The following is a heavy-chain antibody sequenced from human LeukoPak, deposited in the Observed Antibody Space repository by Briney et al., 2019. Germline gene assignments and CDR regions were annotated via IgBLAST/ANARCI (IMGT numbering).Heavy chain of an antibody. V-gene: IGHV5-51*01. D-gene: IGHD3-10*01. CDR1: GYRFTNYW. J-gene: IGHJ4*02. Sequence: GESLKISCKGSGYRFTNYWIGWVRQMPGKGLEWMGIIYTGDSDTKYSPSFQGQVTISADKSINSAYLQWNSLKASDTAMYYCARQYGSGSYDYWGQGTLVTVSS. CDR2: IYTGDSDT. CDR3: ARQYGSGSYDY.